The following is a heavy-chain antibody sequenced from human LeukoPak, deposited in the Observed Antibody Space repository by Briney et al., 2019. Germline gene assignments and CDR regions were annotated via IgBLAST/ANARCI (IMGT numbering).Heavy chain of an antibody. CDR2: ISGSGGST. D-gene: IGHD3-3*01. CDR3: AKAYPPLYYDFWSGYYTGDAFDI. V-gene: IGHV3-23*01. J-gene: IGHJ3*02. CDR1: GFTFRSYA. Sequence: PGGSLRLSCAASGFTFRSYAMSWVGTTPRKGLDWVSAISGSGGSTYYADSVKGRITISRDNSKNTLYLQMNSLRAEDTAVYYCAKAYPPLYYDFWSGYYTGDAFDIWGQGTMVTVSS.